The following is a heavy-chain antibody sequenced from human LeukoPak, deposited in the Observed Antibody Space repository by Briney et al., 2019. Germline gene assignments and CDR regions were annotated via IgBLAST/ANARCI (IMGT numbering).Heavy chain of an antibody. CDR3: ASGHYYDSSGYSYFDY. V-gene: IGHV3-74*01. CDR2: INSDGSST. Sequence: GGSLRLSCAASGFTFSSYWMHWVRQAPGKGLVWVSRINSDGSSTSYADSVKGRFTISRDNAKNTLYLQMNSLRAEDTAVYYCASGHYYDSSGYSYFDYWGQGTLVTVSS. CDR1: GFTFSSYW. D-gene: IGHD3-22*01. J-gene: IGHJ4*02.